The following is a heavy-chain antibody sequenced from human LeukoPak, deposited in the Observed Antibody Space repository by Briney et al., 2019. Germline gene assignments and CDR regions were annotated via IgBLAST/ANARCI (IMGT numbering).Heavy chain of an antibody. CDR1: GYSFTIYG. CDR3: AAHYGEGG. J-gene: IGHJ3*01. CDR2: ISAYNGNT. D-gene: IGHD4-17*01. V-gene: IGHV1-18*01. Sequence: ASVNVSFKASGYSFTIYGISWVRQGPGQGLEWMGWISAYNGNTNYPQNLQGRVTMTTDTSTSTAYMELRSLRSDDTAVYYCAAHYGEGGWGQGTMVTVSS.